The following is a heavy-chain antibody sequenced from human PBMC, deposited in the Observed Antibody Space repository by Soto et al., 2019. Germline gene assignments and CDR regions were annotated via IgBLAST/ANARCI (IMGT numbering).Heavy chain of an antibody. V-gene: IGHV1-18*01. D-gene: IGHD3-10*01. CDR1: GYTFITYG. CDR2: ISPHNGNT. CDR3: ARLYGSGTYYPYNWFDP. Sequence: QVHLVQSGAEVKKPGASVKVSCKASGYTFITYGITWVRQAPGQGLEWMGWISPHNGNTNYARKFQGRITMTTDTSTSTVYMDLRSLRSDDTAVYYCARLYGSGTYYPYNWFDPWGQGTLVAVSS. J-gene: IGHJ5*02.